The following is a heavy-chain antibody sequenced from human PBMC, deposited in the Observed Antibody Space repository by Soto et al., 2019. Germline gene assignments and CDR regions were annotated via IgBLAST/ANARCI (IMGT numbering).Heavy chain of an antibody. CDR1: GYRFTAYY. CDR3: ARSPPLLECPGGDCSHFDF. Sequence: QVQLVQSGAEVQKPGASVKVSCKASGYRFTAYYMHWVRQAPGQGLEWMAIINPSSGVSTYAQRLQGRFPMARDTSMSTVYMELSRLRSEDTAVYYCARSPPLLECPGGDCSHFDFWGQGTLVTVSS. J-gene: IGHJ4*02. D-gene: IGHD2-21*02. V-gene: IGHV1-46*04. CDR2: INPSSGVS.